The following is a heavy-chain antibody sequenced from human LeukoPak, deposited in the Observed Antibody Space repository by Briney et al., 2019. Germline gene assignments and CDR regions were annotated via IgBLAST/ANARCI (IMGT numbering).Heavy chain of an antibody. CDR3: AKDRKYYDFVRIGVIDY. J-gene: IGHJ4*02. V-gene: IGHV3-9*01. Sequence: PGRSLRLSCAASGFTFDDYAMHWVRQAPGKGLEWVSGISWNSGSIGYADSVKGRFTISRDNAKNSLYLQMNSLRAEDTALYYCAKDRKYYDFVRIGVIDYWGQGTLVTASS. CDR2: ISWNSGSI. CDR1: GFTFDDYA. D-gene: IGHD3-3*01.